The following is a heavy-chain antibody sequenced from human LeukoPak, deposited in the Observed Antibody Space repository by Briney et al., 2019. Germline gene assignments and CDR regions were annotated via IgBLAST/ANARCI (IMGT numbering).Heavy chain of an antibody. J-gene: IGHJ5*01. CDR3: FTGSAYYYDS. CDR1: GFTFSSYG. Sequence: GGSLRLSCAASGFTFSSYGMHWVRQAPGKGLEWVAVISYDGSNKYYADSVKGRFTISRDNSKNTVFLQMNSLSTEDTAVYSCFTGSAYYYDSWGQGTLVTVSS. V-gene: IGHV3-30*03. CDR2: ISYDGSNK. D-gene: IGHD3-22*01.